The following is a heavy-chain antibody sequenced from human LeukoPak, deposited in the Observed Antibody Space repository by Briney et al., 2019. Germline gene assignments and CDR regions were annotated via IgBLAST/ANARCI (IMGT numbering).Heavy chain of an antibody. D-gene: IGHD3-9*01. CDR1: GGSISSYY. V-gene: IGHV4-4*07. J-gene: IGHJ4*02. CDR3: ASAGYDILTGYTDY. CDR2: IYTSGST. Sequence: SETLSLTCTVSGGSISSYYWSWIRQPAGKGLEWIGRIYTSGSTNYNPSLKSRVTMSVDTSKNQFSLKLSSVTAADTAVYYCASAGYDILTGYTDYWGQGTLVTVSS.